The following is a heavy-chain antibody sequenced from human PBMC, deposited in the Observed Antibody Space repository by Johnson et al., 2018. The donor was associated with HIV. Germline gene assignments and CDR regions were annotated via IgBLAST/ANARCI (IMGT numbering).Heavy chain of an antibody. CDR3: AKDPLTICGVVIAPGDAFDI. V-gene: IGHV3-66*01. CDR1: GFSVSSNY. J-gene: IGHJ3*02. CDR2: IYAGGCS. Sequence: VQLVESGGGVVQPGRSLRLSCAASGFSVSSNYMRWVRQGPGKGLEWVSVIYAGGCSYYADSVKGRFTISRDNSKNTLYLQMNSLRAEDTAVYYCAKDPLTICGVVIAPGDAFDIWGQGTMVTVSS. D-gene: IGHD3-3*01.